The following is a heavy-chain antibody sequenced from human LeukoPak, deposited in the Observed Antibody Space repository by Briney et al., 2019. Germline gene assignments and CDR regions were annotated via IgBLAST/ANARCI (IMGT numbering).Heavy chain of an antibody. D-gene: IGHD4-11*01. CDR3: AKDGHYSNFYFDY. CDR2: IKSDGSSP. Sequence: GGSLRLSCAASGFIFSSYWMHWVRQAPGKGPVRVSRIKSDGSSPSYADSVKGRFTISRDNAKNTVYLQMNSLRAEDMAVYYCAKDGHYSNFYFDYWGQGTLVTVSS. V-gene: IGHV3-74*01. J-gene: IGHJ4*02. CDR1: GFIFSSYW.